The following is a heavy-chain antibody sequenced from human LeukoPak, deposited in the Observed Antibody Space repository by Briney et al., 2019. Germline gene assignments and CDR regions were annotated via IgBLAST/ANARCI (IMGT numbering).Heavy chain of an antibody. CDR2: ISTSGSTI. V-gene: IGHV3-11*01. CDR3: AKDGTSGWYIGRYY. D-gene: IGHD6-19*01. J-gene: IGHJ4*02. Sequence: GGSLRLSCAASGFTFNDYYMGWIRQAPGKGLEWISYISTSGSTIYYADSVKGRFTISRDNAKNSLFLQLNSLRAEDTAVYYCAKDGTSGWYIGRYYWGQGTLVTVSS. CDR1: GFTFNDYY.